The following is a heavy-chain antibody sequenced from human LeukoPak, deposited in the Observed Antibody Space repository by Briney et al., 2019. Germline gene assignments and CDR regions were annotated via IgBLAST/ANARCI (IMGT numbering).Heavy chain of an antibody. CDR3: AGDMVRGVILRRVLEY. V-gene: IGHV1-2*02. Sequence: ASVKVSCKASGDTVTGYHMHWVRQAPGQGLEWMGWIDPNSGGTNYAQKFQGRVTMTRDTSINTAYMELSRLRSDDTAVYYCAGDMVRGVILRRVLEYWGQGTLVTVSS. CDR2: IDPNSGGT. CDR1: GDTVTGYH. D-gene: IGHD3-10*01. J-gene: IGHJ4*02.